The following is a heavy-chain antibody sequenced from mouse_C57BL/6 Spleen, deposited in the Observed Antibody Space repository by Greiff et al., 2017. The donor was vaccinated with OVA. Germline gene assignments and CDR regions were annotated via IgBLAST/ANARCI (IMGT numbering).Heavy chain of an antibody. Sequence: EVQLQESGPELVKPGASVKISCKASGYSFTGYFMNWVKQSHGKSLEWIGRINPYNGDTFYNQKLKGKATLTVDKSSSTAHMVRLSRTSEDYAVYYWARSAVITTKDYFDYWGQGTTLTVSS. J-gene: IGHJ2*01. CDR2: INPYNGDT. D-gene: IGHD1-1*01. CDR3: ARSAVITTKDYFDY. V-gene: IGHV1-37*01. CDR1: GYSFTGYF.